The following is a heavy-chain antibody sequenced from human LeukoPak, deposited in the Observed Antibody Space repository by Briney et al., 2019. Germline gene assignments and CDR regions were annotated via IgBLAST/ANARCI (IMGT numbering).Heavy chain of an antibody. J-gene: IGHJ4*02. D-gene: IGHD1-26*01. CDR3: VRDRGTYRPIDY. CDR2: ISYTGTYI. CDR1: GFTFTKYW. V-gene: IGHV3-21*04. Sequence: GDSLRLSCAASGFTFTKYWMTWVRQAPGKGLEWVSSISYTGTYIYYADSVKGRFTISRDNAQNSLYLRMNSLRAEDTAIYYCVRDRGTYRPIDYWGQGTLVTVSS.